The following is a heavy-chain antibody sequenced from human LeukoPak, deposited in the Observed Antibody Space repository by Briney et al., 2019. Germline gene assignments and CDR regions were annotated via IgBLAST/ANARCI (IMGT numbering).Heavy chain of an antibody. V-gene: IGHV1-8*03. CDR1: GYTFTSYD. Sequence: ASVKVSCKASGYTFTSYDINWVRQATGQGLEWMGWMNPDSTNTGCAQRFQGRVTITRNTSISTAYMELSSLRSEDTAVYYCARSSSGYYDFDYWGQGTLVTVSS. J-gene: IGHJ4*02. CDR2: MNPDSTNT. CDR3: ARSSSGYYDFDY. D-gene: IGHD3-22*01.